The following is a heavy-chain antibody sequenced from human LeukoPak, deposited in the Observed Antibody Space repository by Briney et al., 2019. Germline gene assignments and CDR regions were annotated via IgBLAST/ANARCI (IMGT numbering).Heavy chain of an antibody. V-gene: IGHV3-7*01. Sequence: QPGGSLRLSCAASGFTFTNYWMSWVRQAPGKGLELVANIKQDRSEKYYVDSVKGRFTISRDNAKNSLYLQMNSLRAEDTAVYYCARGGPYRYYDFWSGYYNSLDYWGQGTLVTVSS. J-gene: IGHJ4*02. CDR1: GFTFTNYW. D-gene: IGHD3-3*01. CDR3: ARGGPYRYYDFWSGYYNSLDY. CDR2: IKQDRSEK.